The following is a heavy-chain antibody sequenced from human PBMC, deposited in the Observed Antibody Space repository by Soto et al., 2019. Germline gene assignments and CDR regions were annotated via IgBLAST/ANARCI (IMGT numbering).Heavy chain of an antibody. CDR3: ARERGSYALDY. V-gene: IGHV1-18*01. CDR2: ISANNGNT. Sequence: QVQLVQSGAEVKKPGASVKVSCKASGYTFTSYGIGWVRQAPGQGLEWMGWISANNGNTNYAQKLQGRVTMTTDTSTGTAYMELRRLRSDDTAVYYCARERGSYALDYWGQGTLVTVSS. J-gene: IGHJ4*02. D-gene: IGHD1-26*01. CDR1: GYTFTSYG.